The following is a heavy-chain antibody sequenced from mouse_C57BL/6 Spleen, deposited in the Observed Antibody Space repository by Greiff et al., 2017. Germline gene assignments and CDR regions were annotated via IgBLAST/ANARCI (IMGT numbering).Heavy chain of an antibody. V-gene: IGHV14-4*01. D-gene: IGHD1-1*01. CDR1: GFNIKDDY. CDR3: TTALGYYGSSSFAD. J-gene: IGHJ3*01. CDR2: IDPENGDT. Sequence: VQLQQSGAELVRPGASVKLSCTASGFNIKDDYMHWVKQRPEQGLEWIGWIDPENGDTAYASKFQGKATITAATSSNPAYLQLSSLTSADTAVYYCTTALGYYGSSSFADWGQGTLVTVAA.